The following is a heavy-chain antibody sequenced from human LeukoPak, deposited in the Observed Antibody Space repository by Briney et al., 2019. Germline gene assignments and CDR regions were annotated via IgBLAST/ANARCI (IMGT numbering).Heavy chain of an antibody. D-gene: IGHD6-19*01. CDR3: AYRRGLALDY. Sequence: SGPTLVNPTQTLTLTCTYSGFSLSSSGVGVGWVRQPPGKALEWLALIYWDDDKRYSPSLKSRLTITKDTSTNRVVLTMTNMDPVDTATYYCAYRRGLALDYWGQGTLVTVSS. J-gene: IGHJ4*02. CDR2: IYWDDDK. CDR1: GFSLSSSGVG. V-gene: IGHV2-5*02.